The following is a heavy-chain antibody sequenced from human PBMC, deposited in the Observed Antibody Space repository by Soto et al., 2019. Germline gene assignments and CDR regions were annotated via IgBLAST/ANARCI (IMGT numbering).Heavy chain of an antibody. D-gene: IGHD2-2*01. CDR3: ARNTDCSSTSCYRRYYGMDV. V-gene: IGHV1-69*13. CDR2: IIPIFGTA. CDR1: GGTFSSYA. J-gene: IGHJ6*02. Sequence: SVKVSCKASGGTFSSYAISWVRQAPGQGLEWMGGIIPIFGTANYAQKFQGRVTITADESTSTAYMEPSSLRSEDTAVYYCARNTDCSSTSCYRRYYGMDVWGQGTTVTVSS.